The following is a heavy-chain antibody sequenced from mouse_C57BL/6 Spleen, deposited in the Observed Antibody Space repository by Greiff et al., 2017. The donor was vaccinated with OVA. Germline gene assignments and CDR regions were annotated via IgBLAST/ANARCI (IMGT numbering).Heavy chain of an antibody. J-gene: IGHJ1*03. CDR3: ARDYGSSYEGYFDV. CDR2: ISYDGSN. Sequence: EVQVVESGPGLVKPSQSLSLTCSVTGYSITSGYYWNWIRQFPGNKLEWMGYISYDGSNNYNPSLKNRISITRDTSKNQFSLKLNSVTTEDTATYYCARDYGSSYEGYFDVWGTGTTVTVSS. V-gene: IGHV3-6*01. CDR1: GYSITSGYY. D-gene: IGHD1-1*01.